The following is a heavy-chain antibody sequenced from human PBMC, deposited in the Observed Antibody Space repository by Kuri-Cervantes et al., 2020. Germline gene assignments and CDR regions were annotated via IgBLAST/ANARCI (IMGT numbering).Heavy chain of an antibody. CDR3: AKDPSPNYPNRGFDY. V-gene: IGHV1-2*02. CDR2: INPNSGGT. CDR1: GYTFTGYY. D-gene: IGHD3-10*01. Sequence: ASVKVSCKASGYTFTGYYMHWVRQAPGQGLEWMGWINPNSGGTNYAQKFQGRVTMTRDTSISTAYMELSRLRSDDTAVYYCAKDPSPNYPNRGFDYWGQGILVTVSS. J-gene: IGHJ4*02.